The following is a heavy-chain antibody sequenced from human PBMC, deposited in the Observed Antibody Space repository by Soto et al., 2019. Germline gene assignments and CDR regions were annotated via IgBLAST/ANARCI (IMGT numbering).Heavy chain of an antibody. D-gene: IGHD3-16*01. Sequence: ASVKVSCKVSGYTLTELSMHWVRQAPGKGLEWMGGFDPEDGETIYAQKFQGRVTMTEDTSTDTAYMELSSLRSEDTAVYYCATLLHYDYIWGSPIHFDYWGQGTLVTVSS. CDR3: ATLLHYDYIWGSPIHFDY. J-gene: IGHJ4*02. V-gene: IGHV1-24*01. CDR1: GYTLTELS. CDR2: FDPEDGET.